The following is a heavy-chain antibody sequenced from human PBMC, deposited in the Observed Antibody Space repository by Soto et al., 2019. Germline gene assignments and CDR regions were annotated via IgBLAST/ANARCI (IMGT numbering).Heavy chain of an antibody. CDR1: GFACDDYG. Sequence: GGSLRLWCAASGFACDDYGMHWVRQTPGKGVELVSGISWTSHTISYADSVMGRCTISRDNAKKCQYLQMNSLRAEDTAFEYCARDTGPNWGQGTLVTVSS. CDR2: ISWTSHTI. V-gene: IGHV3-9*01. J-gene: IGHJ4*02. CDR3: ARDTGPN.